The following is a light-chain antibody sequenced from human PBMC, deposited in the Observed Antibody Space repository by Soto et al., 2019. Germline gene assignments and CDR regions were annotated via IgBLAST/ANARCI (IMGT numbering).Light chain of an antibody. J-gene: IGLJ3*02. CDR2: GNS. V-gene: IGLV1-40*01. Sequence: QSVLTQPPSVSGAPGQRVTISCTGSSSNIGAGYDVHWYQQLLGTAPKLLIYGNSNRPSGVPDRFSGSKSGTSASLAITGLQAEDEADYYCQSYDSGLGVFGGGTQLTVL. CDR3: QSYDSGLGV. CDR1: SSNIGAGYD.